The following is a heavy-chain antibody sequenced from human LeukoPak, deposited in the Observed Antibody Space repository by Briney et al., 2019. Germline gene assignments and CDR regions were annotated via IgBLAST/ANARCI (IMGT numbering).Heavy chain of an antibody. V-gene: IGHV4-59*01. CDR2: IYYSEST. CDR1: GGSISSYY. CDR3: ARVRGYCSGGSCGELGY. J-gene: IGHJ4*02. D-gene: IGHD2-15*01. Sequence: SETQSLTCTVSGGSISSYYWSWIRQPPGKGLEWIGYIYYSESTNYNPSLKSRVTISVDTSKNQFSLKLSSVIAADTAVYYCARVRGYCSGGSCGELGYWGQGTLVTVSS.